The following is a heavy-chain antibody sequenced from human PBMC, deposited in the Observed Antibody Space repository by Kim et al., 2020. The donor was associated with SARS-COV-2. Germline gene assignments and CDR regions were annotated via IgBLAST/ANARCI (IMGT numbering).Heavy chain of an antibody. CDR3: ARTTIFGIYYFDY. V-gene: IGHV4-59*08. Sequence: SETLSLTCTVSGGSVSSYDWSWIRQPPGKGLEWVGYIFNIGSTKYNTSLQSRVTISIDTSKNQFSLKLTSMTAADTAVYYCARTTIFGIYYFDYWGQGTLLTVSS. J-gene: IGHJ4*02. CDR2: IFNIGST. CDR1: GGSVSSYD. D-gene: IGHD3-3*01.